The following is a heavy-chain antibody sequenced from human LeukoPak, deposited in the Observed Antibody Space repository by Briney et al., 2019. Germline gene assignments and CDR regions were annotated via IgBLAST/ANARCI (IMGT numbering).Heavy chain of an antibody. CDR1: GFTFSSYA. J-gene: IGHJ4*02. CDR3: AKLQQLVLVCFDY. D-gene: IGHD6-13*01. CDR2: ISGSGGGT. V-gene: IGHV3-23*01. Sequence: PGGSLTLSCAASGFTFSSYAMSWVRQAPGKGLEWVSTISGSGGGTYYADSVKGRFTISRDNSKNTLYLQMNSLRAEDTAVYYCAKLQQLVLVCFDYWGQGTLVTVSS.